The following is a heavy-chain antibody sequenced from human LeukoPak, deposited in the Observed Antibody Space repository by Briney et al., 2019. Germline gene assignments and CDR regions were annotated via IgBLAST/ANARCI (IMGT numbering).Heavy chain of an antibody. D-gene: IGHD3-3*01. J-gene: IGHJ6*03. CDR1: GFTFSTYS. CDR3: ARDHAFSYYYYYMDV. V-gene: IGHV3-48*01. CDR2: ISSSSTI. Sequence: HAGGSLRLSCAASGFTFSTYSMNWVRQAPGKGLEWLSHISSSSTIYYADSVKGRFTISRDNAKNSLYLQMNSLRAEDTAVYYCARDHAFSYYYYYMDVWGKGTTVTVSS.